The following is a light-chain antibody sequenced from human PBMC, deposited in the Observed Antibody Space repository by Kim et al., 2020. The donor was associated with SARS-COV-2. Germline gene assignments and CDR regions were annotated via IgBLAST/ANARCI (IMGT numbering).Light chain of an antibody. CDR1: QSITSIF. CDR2: TAS. J-gene: IGKJ1*01. V-gene: IGKV3-20*01. Sequence: SLGEHALLSCRARQSITSIFLTWYQQNTCQAPRLLIFTASSRATGIPYRFSLSGSGNDFTLPISRLGPEDYAVYYCHQYATSPRTFGQGTKVDIK. CDR3: HQYATSPRT.